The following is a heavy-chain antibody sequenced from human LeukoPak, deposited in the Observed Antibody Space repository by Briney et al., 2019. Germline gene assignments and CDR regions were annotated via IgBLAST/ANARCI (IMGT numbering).Heavy chain of an antibody. J-gene: IGHJ5*02. Sequence: GGSLRLSCAASGFTFSSFGMSWVRQAPGKGLEWVSAISSTGGTAYYADSVKGRFTISRDNSKNTLYLQTNSLRPEDTAVYYCARERIAATGTGWFDPWGQGTLVTVSS. CDR2: ISSTGGTA. CDR3: ARERIAATGTGWFDP. CDR1: GFTFSSFG. D-gene: IGHD6-13*01. V-gene: IGHV3-23*01.